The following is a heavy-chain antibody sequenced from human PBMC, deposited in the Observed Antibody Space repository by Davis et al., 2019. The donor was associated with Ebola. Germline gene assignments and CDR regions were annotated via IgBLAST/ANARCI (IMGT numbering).Heavy chain of an antibody. V-gene: IGHV3-23*01. CDR1: GFTFYRYE. CDR3: AKVSVGTTKD. CDR2: ISGSGGST. D-gene: IGHD1-26*01. J-gene: IGHJ4*02. Sequence: GGSLRLSCAASGFTFYRYEMNWVRQAPGKGLEWVSAISGSGGSTYYADSVKGRFTISRDNSKNTLYLQMNSLRAEDTAVYYCAKVSVGTTKDWGQGTLVTVSP.